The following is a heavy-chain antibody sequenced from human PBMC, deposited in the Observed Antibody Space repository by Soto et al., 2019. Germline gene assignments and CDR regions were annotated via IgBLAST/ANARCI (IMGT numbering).Heavy chain of an antibody. D-gene: IGHD6-19*01. V-gene: IGHV4-61*08. CDR3: ASAPYINGWPDY. CDR1: GVSVTSGVFY. CDR2: VHYSGST. Sequence: QVQLQESGPGLVKPSETLSLTCTVSGVSVTSGVFYWSWIRQPPGKGLEWIGYVHYSGSTKYNSSLKSRVTMSVDTSKNQFSLKLTSVTAADTAVYYCASAPYINGWPDYWGQGTLVTVSS. J-gene: IGHJ4*02.